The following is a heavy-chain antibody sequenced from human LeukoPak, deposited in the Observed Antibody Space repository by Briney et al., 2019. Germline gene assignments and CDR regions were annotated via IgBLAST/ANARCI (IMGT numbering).Heavy chain of an antibody. V-gene: IGHV1-69*05. CDR3: ARSPLSGYDHFDY. J-gene: IGHJ4*02. D-gene: IGHD5-12*01. CDR1: GGTFSSYA. Sequence: SVKVSCKASGGTFSSYAISWVRQAPGQGLEWMGGIIPIFGTANYAQKFQGRVTITTDESTSTAYMELSSLRSEDTAVYYCARSPLSGYDHFDYWGQGTLVTVSS. CDR2: IIPIFGTA.